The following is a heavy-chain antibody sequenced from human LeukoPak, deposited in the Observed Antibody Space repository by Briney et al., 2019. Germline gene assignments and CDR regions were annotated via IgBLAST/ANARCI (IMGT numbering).Heavy chain of an antibody. Sequence: SQTLSLTCTVSGGSISSSSYYWGWIRQPPGKGLEWIGSIYYSGSTYYNPSLKSRVTISVDTSKNQFSLKLSSVTAADTAVYYCARGFGVVISNYYYYYGMDVWGQGTTVTVSS. CDR1: GGSISSSSYY. CDR2: IYYSGST. D-gene: IGHD3-3*01. J-gene: IGHJ6*02. CDR3: ARGFGVVISNYYYYYGMDV. V-gene: IGHV4-39*07.